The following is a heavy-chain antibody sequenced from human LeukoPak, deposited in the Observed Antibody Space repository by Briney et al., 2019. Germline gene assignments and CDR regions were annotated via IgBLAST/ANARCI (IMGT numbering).Heavy chain of an antibody. V-gene: IGHV3-23*01. D-gene: IGHD3-3*01. CDR3: AKDPHYDFWSGPYFDY. J-gene: IGHJ4*02. Sequence: AISGSGGSTYYADSVEGRFTISRDNSKNTLYLQMNSLRAEDTAVYYCAKDPHYDFWSGPYFDYWGQGTLVTVSS. CDR2: ISGSGGST.